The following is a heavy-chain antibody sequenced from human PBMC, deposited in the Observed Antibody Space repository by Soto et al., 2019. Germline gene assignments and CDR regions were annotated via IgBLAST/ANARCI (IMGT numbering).Heavy chain of an antibody. Sequence: QVQLVQSGAEVKKPGASVKVSCKASGYTFTSYGISWVRQAPGQGLEWMGWISAYNGNTNYAQKLQGRVTMTTDTSTSTAYMELRSLRSDDTAVYYCAGSTVPGYCSSTSRSPADPWGQGTLVTVSS. V-gene: IGHV1-18*01. CDR1: GYTFTSYG. D-gene: IGHD2-2*01. CDR3: AGSTVPGYCSSTSRSPADP. CDR2: ISAYNGNT. J-gene: IGHJ5*02.